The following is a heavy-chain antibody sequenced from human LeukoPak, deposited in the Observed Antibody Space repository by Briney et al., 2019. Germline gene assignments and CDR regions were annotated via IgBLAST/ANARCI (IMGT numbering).Heavy chain of an antibody. CDR3: AREYRDNWFDP. CDR2: IYYSGST. Sequence: PSETLSLTCTVSGGSISSGGYYWSWIRQHPGKGLEWIGYIYYSGSTYYNPSLKSRVTISVDTSKDQFSLKLSSVTAADTAVYYCAREYRDNWFDPWGQGTLVTVSS. J-gene: IGHJ5*02. D-gene: IGHD1-14*01. V-gene: IGHV4-31*03. CDR1: GGSISSGGYY.